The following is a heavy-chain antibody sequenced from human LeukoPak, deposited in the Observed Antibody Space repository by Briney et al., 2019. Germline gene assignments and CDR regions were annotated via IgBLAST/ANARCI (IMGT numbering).Heavy chain of an antibody. CDR3: ARFRGGSSSSAFDI. D-gene: IGHD1-26*01. CDR2: IYHSGST. J-gene: IGHJ3*02. CDR1: GGSISSGGYY. Sequence: SETLSLTCTVSGGSISSGGYYWSWIRQPPGKGLEWIGYIYHSGSTYYNPSLKSRVTISVDRSKNQFSLKLSSVTAADTAVYYCARFRGGSSSSAFDIWAKGQWSPSLQ. V-gene: IGHV4-30-2*01.